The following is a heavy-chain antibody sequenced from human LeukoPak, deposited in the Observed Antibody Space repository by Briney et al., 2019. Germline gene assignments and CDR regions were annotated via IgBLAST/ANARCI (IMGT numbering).Heavy chain of an antibody. CDR1: GFTFSSYE. Sequence: GGSLRLSCAASGFTFSSYEMNWVRQAPGKGLEWLSYISGSSSSIHHADSVKGRFTISRDNAKNSLYLQMNSLRDEDTAVYYCARDQGDGIRGVNFDYWGQGTLVTVSS. D-gene: IGHD3-10*01. CDR2: ISGSSSSI. J-gene: IGHJ4*02. V-gene: IGHV3-48*02. CDR3: ARDQGDGIRGVNFDY.